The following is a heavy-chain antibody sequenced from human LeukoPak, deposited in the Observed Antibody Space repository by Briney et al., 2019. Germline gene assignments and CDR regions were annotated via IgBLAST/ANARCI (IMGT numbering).Heavy chain of an antibody. CDR3: ARGIQYYFDY. J-gene: IGHJ4*02. Sequence: SETLSLTCTVSGGSISSYYWSWIRQPAGKGLEWIGRIYTSGSSNYNPSLKSRVTMSVDTSKNQFSLKLSSVTAVDTAVCYCARGIQYYFDYWGQGTLVTVSS. V-gene: IGHV4-4*07. CDR1: GGSISSYY. D-gene: IGHD4-11*01. CDR2: IYTSGSS.